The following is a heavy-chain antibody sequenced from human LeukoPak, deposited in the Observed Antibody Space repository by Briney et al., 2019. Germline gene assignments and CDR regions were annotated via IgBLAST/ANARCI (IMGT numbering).Heavy chain of an antibody. V-gene: IGHV4-4*07. J-gene: IGHJ4*02. Sequence: SETLSLTCTVSGGSISSYYWSWIRQPAGKGLEWIGRIYTSGSTNYNPSLKSRVTMSVDTSKNQFSLKLSSVTAADTAVYYCARVGLSSGSPYYFDYWGQGTLVTVSS. CDR1: GGSISSYY. D-gene: IGHD3-22*01. CDR2: IYTSGST. CDR3: ARVGLSSGSPYYFDY.